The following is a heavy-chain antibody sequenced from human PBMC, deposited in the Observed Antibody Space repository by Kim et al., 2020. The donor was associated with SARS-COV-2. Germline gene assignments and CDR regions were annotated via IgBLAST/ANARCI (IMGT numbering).Heavy chain of an antibody. Sequence: GGSLRLSCTASGFTFGDYAMSWVRQAPGKGLEWVGFIRSKAYGGTTEYAASVKGRFTISRDDSKSIAYLQMNSLKTEDTAVYYCTREQASSGYYSPFAFDIWGQGTMVTVSS. V-gene: IGHV3-49*04. CDR3: TREQASSGYYSPFAFDI. CDR2: IRSKAYGGTT. J-gene: IGHJ3*02. D-gene: IGHD3-22*01. CDR1: GFTFGDYA.